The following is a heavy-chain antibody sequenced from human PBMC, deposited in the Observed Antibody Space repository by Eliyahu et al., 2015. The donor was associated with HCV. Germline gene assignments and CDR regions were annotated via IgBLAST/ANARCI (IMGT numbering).Heavy chain of an antibody. CDR3: ARCRRTARDAFDI. V-gene: IGHV4-38-2*02. D-gene: IGHD6-6*01. CDR2: IYHSGST. J-gene: IGHJ3*02. CDR1: GYSISSGYY. Sequence: QVQLQESGPGLVKPSETLSLTCTVSGYSISSGYYWGWIRQPPGKGLEWIGSIYHSGSTYYNPSLKSRVTISVDTSKNQFSLKLSSVTAADTAVYYCARCRRTARDAFDIWGQGTMVTVSS.